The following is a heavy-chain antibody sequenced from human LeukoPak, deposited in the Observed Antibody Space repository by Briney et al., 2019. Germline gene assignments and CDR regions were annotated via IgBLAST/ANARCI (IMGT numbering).Heavy chain of an antibody. Sequence: SETLSLTCTVSGYSLSSGYYWGWIRQPPGKGLEWIGSIYHSGSTYYNPSLKSRVTISVDTSKNQFSLKLSSVTAADTAVYYCARVGYSSSCWFDPWGQGTLVTVSS. J-gene: IGHJ5*02. D-gene: IGHD6-6*01. CDR1: GYSLSSGYY. V-gene: IGHV4-38-2*02. CDR2: IYHSGST. CDR3: ARVGYSSSCWFDP.